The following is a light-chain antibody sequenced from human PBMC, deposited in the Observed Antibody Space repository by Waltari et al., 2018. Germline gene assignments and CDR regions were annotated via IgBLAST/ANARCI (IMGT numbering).Light chain of an antibody. CDR1: QSVLSSSKNKNY. CDR3: QQYYSIPLS. J-gene: IGKJ4*01. CDR2: WAS. V-gene: IGKV4-1*01. Sequence: DIVVTQSQDSLAVLLGARAQINRKSSQSVLSSSKNKNYLAWYQQKPGQPPKLLIYWASTRESGVPDRFSGSGSGTEFTLTISSLQAEDVALYYCQQYYSIPLSFGGGTKVEIK.